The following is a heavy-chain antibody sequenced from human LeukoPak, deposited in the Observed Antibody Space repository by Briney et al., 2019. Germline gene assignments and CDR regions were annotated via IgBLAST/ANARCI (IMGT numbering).Heavy chain of an antibody. CDR1: GGTFSSYT. J-gene: IGHJ5*02. V-gene: IGHV1-69*02. Sequence: SVKVSCKASGGTFSSYTISWVRQAPGQGLEWMGRIIPILGIANYAQKFQGRVMITADKSTSTAYMELSSLRSEDTAVYYCARGCDDFWSGYFPTNWFDPWGQGTLVTVSS. CDR2: IIPILGIA. CDR3: ARGCDDFWSGYFPTNWFDP. D-gene: IGHD3-3*01.